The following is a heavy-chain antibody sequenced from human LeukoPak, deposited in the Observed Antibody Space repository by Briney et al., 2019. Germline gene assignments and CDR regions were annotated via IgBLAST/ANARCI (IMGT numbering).Heavy chain of an antibody. CDR2: IKSKTDGGTT. J-gene: IGHJ4*02. D-gene: IGHD3-10*01. CDR3: TTGLWFGELFLDY. V-gene: IGHV3-15*01. Sequence: PGGSLRLSCAASGFTFSNAWMSWVRQAPGKGLEWVGRIKSKTDGGTTDYAAPVKGRFTISRDDSKNTLYLQMNSLKTEDTAVYYCTTGLWFGELFLDYRGQGTLVTVSS. CDR1: GFTFSNAW.